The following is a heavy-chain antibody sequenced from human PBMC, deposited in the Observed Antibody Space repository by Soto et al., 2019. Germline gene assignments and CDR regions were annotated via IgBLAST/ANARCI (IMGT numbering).Heavy chain of an antibody. Sequence: PGESLKISCKGSGYSFTSYWISWVRQMPGKGLEWMGRIDPSDSYTNYSPSFQGHVTISADKSISTAYLQWSSLKASDTAMYYCARRAPKDYDSSGYCGAAFDIRGQGTMFPVSS. V-gene: IGHV5-10-1*01. CDR1: GYSFTSYW. CDR2: IDPSDSYT. J-gene: IGHJ3*02. CDR3: ARRAPKDYDSSGYCGAAFDI. D-gene: IGHD3-22*01.